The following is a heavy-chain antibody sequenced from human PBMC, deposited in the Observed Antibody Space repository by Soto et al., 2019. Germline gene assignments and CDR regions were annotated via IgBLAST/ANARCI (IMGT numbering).Heavy chain of an antibody. Sequence: EVQLLESGGGLVQPGGSPRLSCAASGFTFSSYAMNWVRQAPGKGLEWVSAITASGSITYYAHSVKGRFTISRDNSKNTLYLQMNSLRAEDTAVYYCAKDQPSSGWAMDAFHFWGQGTMVTVSS. CDR3: AKDQPSSGWAMDAFHF. D-gene: IGHD6-19*01. V-gene: IGHV3-23*01. CDR1: GFTFSSYA. J-gene: IGHJ3*01. CDR2: ITASGSIT.